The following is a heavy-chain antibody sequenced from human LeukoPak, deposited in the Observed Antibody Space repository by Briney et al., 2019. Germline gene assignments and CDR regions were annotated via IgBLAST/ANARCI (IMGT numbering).Heavy chain of an antibody. Sequence: GGSLRPSCAASGFTFSNYAMTWVRQAPGKGLECVSDISGSGGTTYYADSVKGRFTISRDNSKNTLYLQMNSLTAEDTAVYYCAKTLWGGFDYWGQGILVTVSS. CDR2: ISGSGGTT. CDR1: GFTFSNYA. V-gene: IGHV3-23*01. D-gene: IGHD3-16*01. J-gene: IGHJ4*02. CDR3: AKTLWGGFDY.